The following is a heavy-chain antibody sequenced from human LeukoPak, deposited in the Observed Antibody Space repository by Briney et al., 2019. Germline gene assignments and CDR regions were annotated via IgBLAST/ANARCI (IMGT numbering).Heavy chain of an antibody. CDR1: GFTFTNYA. J-gene: IGHJ4*02. D-gene: IGHD4-17*01. CDR3: AKREKGTTGRFFDY. Sequence: GGSLRLSCAASGFTFTNYAMTWVRQAPGKGLEWVSGISEGVGNTYADPVKGRFTISRDHSENTLYLQMNSLRAEDTALYYCAKREKGTTGRFFDYWGQGTLVTVSS. V-gene: IGHV3-23*01. CDR2: ISEGVGNT.